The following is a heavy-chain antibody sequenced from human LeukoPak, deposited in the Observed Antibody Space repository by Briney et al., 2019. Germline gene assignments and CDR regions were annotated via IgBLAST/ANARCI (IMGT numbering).Heavy chain of an antibody. CDR3: ARGPYGDYWQLDY. J-gene: IGHJ4*02. D-gene: IGHD4-17*01. CDR1: GFTFSSYW. Sequence: GGSLRLSCAASGFTFSSYWMHWVRQAPGKGLVWVSRINSDGSSTRYADSVKGRFTISRDNAKNTLYLQMNSLRAEDAAVYYCARGPYGDYWQLDYWGQGTLVTVSS. CDR2: INSDGSST. V-gene: IGHV3-74*01.